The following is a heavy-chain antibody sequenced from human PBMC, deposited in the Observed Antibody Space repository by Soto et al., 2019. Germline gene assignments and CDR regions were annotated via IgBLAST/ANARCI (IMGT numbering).Heavy chain of an antibody. CDR2: ISGSGGST. V-gene: IGHV3-23*01. CDR1: GFTFSSYA. D-gene: IGHD6-13*01. Sequence: GGSLRLSCAASGFTFSSYAMSWVRQAPGKGLEWVSAISGSGGSTYYADSVKGRFTISRDNSKNTLYLQMNSLRAEDTAVYYCAKGGWQQLVDLGPHFDIWGQGTMVTVSS. J-gene: IGHJ3*02. CDR3: AKGGWQQLVDLGPHFDI.